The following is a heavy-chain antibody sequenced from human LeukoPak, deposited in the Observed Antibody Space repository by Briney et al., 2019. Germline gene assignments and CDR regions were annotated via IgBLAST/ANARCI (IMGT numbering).Heavy chain of an antibody. CDR3: ARDRFGAFDY. CDR1: GGSISSYY. V-gene: IGHV4-59*01. Sequence: SETLSLTCTVSGGSISSYYWSWIRQPPGKGLEWIGYIYYSGSTNYNPSLKSRVTISVDTSKNQFSLKLSSVTAADTAVYYCARDRFGAFDYWGQGTLVTVSS. J-gene: IGHJ4*02. CDR2: IYYSGST. D-gene: IGHD3-16*01.